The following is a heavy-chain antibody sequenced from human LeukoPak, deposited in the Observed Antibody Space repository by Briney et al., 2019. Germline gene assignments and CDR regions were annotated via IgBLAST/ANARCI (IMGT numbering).Heavy chain of an antibody. CDR3: IGSKDVG. D-gene: IGHD1-26*01. Sequence: PGRSLRLSCAASGFTFSSYGMHWVRQAPGKGLEWVAVISYDGSNKYYADSVKGRFTVSRDNAKNTLYLQMNILRAEDTALYFCIGSKDVGWGQGTLVTVSS. V-gene: IGHV3-30*03. CDR1: GFTFSSYG. CDR2: ISYDGSNK. J-gene: IGHJ4*02.